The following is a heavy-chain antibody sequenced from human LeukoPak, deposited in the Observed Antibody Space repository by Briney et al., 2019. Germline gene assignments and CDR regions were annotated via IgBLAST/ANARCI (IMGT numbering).Heavy chain of an antibody. CDR3: TRGLVVLSATSWAFDI. V-gene: IGHV1-8*01. J-gene: IGHJ3*02. CDR1: GYTFTSYD. D-gene: IGHD2-15*01. CDR2: MNPNSGNT. Sequence: GASVKVSCKASGYTFTSYDINWVRQATGQGLEWMGWMNPNSGNTGYAQKFQARVSMTRNTSMSTAYMELSSLRSEDTAVYYCTRGLVVLSATSWAFDIWGHGTMVTVSS.